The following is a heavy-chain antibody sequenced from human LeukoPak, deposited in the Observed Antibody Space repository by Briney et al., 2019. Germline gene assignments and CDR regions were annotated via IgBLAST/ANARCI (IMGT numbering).Heavy chain of an antibody. V-gene: IGHV4-38-2*02. CDR1: AYSISSGYC. J-gene: IGHJ6*03. CDR2: IFHSGDS. D-gene: IGHD3-3*01. CDR3: ARVRDFSYYMDV. Sequence: SETLSLTCTVSAYSISSGYCWGCIRQPPGKGLEWIGSIFHSGDSYYNPSLKSRVTISVDTSKNQFSLKLSSVTAADTAVYYCARVRDFSYYMDVWGKGTTIAVSS.